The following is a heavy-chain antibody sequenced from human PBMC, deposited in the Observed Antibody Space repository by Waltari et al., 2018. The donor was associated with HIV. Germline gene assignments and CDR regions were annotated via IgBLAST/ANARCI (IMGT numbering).Heavy chain of an antibody. V-gene: IGHV1-2*02. CDR2: NNPNRGGT. CDR1: GYTFTGYY. J-gene: IGHJ4*02. D-gene: IGHD3-10*01. Sequence: QVQLVQSGAEVKKPGASVKVSCKASGYTFTGYYMHWVRQAPGQGLEWKRWNNPNRGGTNYAQKLQGRVTMTRDTSISTAYRELSRLRSDDTAVYYCARHYYGSGSYYNFDYWGQGTLVTVSS. CDR3: ARHYYGSGSYYNFDY.